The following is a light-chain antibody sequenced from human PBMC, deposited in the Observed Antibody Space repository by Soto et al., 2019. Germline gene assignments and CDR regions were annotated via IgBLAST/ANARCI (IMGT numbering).Light chain of an antibody. CDR1: QSVSSN. CDR2: GAS. Sequence: EIVMTQSPATLSVSPGERATLSCRASQSVSSNLAWYQQKPGQAPSLLIYGASTRATGIPARFSGTGSGTEFTLTISSLQSEDFAFYYCQQYSNWPGTFGHGTKVDIK. J-gene: IGKJ1*01. CDR3: QQYSNWPGT. V-gene: IGKV3-15*01.